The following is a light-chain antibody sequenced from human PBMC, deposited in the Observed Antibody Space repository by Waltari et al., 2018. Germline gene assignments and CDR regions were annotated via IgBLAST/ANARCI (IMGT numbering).Light chain of an antibody. CDR1: SSDIGGYNY. CDR2: EVS. J-gene: IGLJ3*02. V-gene: IGLV2-14*01. CDR3: SSYSNTGAYWV. Sequence: QSALTHPASVSGSPGQSITISCTGTSSDIGGYNYVSWYQLYPGKAPKLILSEVSDRPSGVSNRFSGSKSGNTASLTISGLQAEDETVYYCSSYSNTGAYWVFGGGTKLTVL.